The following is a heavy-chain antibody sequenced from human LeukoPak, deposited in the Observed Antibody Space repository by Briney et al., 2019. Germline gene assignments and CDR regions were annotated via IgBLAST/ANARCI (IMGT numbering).Heavy chain of an antibody. CDR1: GDSVSSKIAA. CDR2: SYYRSKCYN. V-gene: IGHV6-1*01. J-gene: IGHJ5*02. D-gene: IGHD6-19*01. Sequence: SQTVSLTCAISGDSVSSKIAAWHWIRQSPSRGVEGLGRSYYRSKCYNDYAVSVKSRITINPDTSKNQFSLQLNSVTPEDTAVYYCARDPDSSGWYGGWFDPWGQGTLVTVSS. CDR3: ARDPDSSGWYGGWFDP.